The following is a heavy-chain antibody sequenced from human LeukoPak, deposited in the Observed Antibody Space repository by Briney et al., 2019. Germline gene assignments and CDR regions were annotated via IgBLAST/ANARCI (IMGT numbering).Heavy chain of an antibody. D-gene: IGHD3-9*01. CDR3: ARSGLRYFDWLSHHYINWFDP. CDR2: IYPGDSDT. CDR1: GYSFTSYW. V-gene: IGHV5-51*01. J-gene: IGHJ5*02. Sequence: GESLKISCKGSGYSFTSYWIGWVRQMPGKGLEWMGIIYPGDSDTRYSPSFQGQVTISADKSISTAYLQWSSLKASDTAMYYCARSGLRYFDWLSHHYINWFDPWGQGTLVTVSS.